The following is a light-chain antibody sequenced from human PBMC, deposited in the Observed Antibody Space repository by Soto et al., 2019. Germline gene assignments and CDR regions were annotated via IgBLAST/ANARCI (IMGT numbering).Light chain of an antibody. V-gene: IGLV4-69*01. CDR1: SGHNSYA. Sequence: QLVLTQPPSASASLGASVKLTCTLSSGHNSYALAWHQQQPEKGPRYLMKLNSDGSHSKGDGIPDRFSGSSSGAERYLTISSIQSEDEADYYCQTWSTDIRVFGGGTKLTVL. CDR2: LNSDGSH. CDR3: QTWSTDIRV. J-gene: IGLJ3*02.